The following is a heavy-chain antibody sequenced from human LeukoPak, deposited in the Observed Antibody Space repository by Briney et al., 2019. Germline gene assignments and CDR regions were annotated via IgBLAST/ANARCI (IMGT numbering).Heavy chain of an antibody. Sequence: GGSLRLSCAASGFTFSTYTMYWVRHPPGKKLEWVSIIGSSGGGIHYADSVKGRFAISRDNSKNALYLQMNSLRVEDTAVYYCAIDPNWGTHSWGQGVLVTVSS. CDR1: GFTFSTYT. J-gene: IGHJ4*02. D-gene: IGHD7-27*01. V-gene: IGHV3-23*01. CDR3: AIDPNWGTHS. CDR2: IGSSGGGI.